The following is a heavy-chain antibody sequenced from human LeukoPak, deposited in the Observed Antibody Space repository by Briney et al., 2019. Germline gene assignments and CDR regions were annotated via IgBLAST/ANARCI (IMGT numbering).Heavy chain of an antibody. V-gene: IGHV4-30-2*01. D-gene: IGHD2-15*01. CDR2: IYHSGST. Sequence: SQTLSLTCAVSGGSISSGGYSWGWIRQPPGKGLEWIGYIYHSGSTYYNPSLKSRVTISVDRSKNQFSLKLSSVTAADTAVYYCAREVLGAFDIWGQGTMVTVSS. CDR1: GGSISSGGYS. CDR3: AREVLGAFDI. J-gene: IGHJ3*02.